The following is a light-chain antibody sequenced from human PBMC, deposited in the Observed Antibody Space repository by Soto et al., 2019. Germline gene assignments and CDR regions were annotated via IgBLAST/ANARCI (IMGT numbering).Light chain of an antibody. V-gene: IGLV2-14*03. Sequence: QSALTQPASVSGSPGQSITISCTGTSSDVGGYDYVSWYQQHPGKAPKVILYDVNIRPSGVSDRFSGSKSGTSASLAITGLQAEDEADYYCQSYDNSLSGSVVFGGGTKLTVL. CDR3: QSYDNSLSGSVV. J-gene: IGLJ2*01. CDR1: SSDVGGYDY. CDR2: DVN.